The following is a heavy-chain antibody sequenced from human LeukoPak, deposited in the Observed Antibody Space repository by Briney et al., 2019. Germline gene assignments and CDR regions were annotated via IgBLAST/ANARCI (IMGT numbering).Heavy chain of an antibody. CDR3: ARDNVFDREMATITRFDY. CDR1: GGTFSSYA. J-gene: IGHJ4*02. V-gene: IGHV1-69*04. CDR2: IIPILGIA. Sequence: SVKVSCKASGGTFSSYAISWVRQAPGQGLEWMGRIIPILGIANFAQKFQGRVTITADKSTSTAYLEVSSLRSEDTAVDFCARDNVFDREMATITRFDYWGQGTLVTVSS. D-gene: IGHD5-24*01.